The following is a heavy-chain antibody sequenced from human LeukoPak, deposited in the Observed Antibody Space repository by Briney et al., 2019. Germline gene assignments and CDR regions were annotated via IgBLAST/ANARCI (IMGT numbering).Heavy chain of an antibody. V-gene: IGHV3-9*01. Sequence: PRGSLRLSCAASGFTFDDYAMHWVRQAPGKGLEWVSGISWNSGILDYADSVRGRFTISRDNTKNSLYLQMNSLRVEDTAVYYCAGHTNYWGQGTLATVSS. CDR3: AGHTNY. J-gene: IGHJ4*02. D-gene: IGHD1-1*01. CDR2: ISWNSGIL. CDR1: GFTFDDYA.